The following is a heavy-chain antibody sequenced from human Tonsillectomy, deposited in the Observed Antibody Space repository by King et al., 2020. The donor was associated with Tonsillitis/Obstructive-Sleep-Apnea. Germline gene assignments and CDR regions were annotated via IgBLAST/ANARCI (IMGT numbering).Heavy chain of an antibody. CDR3: ARDSDDAFDI. J-gene: IGHJ3*02. V-gene: IGHV3-21*01. Sequence: VQLVESGGGLVKPGGSLRLSCAASGFTFSSYSMNWVRQAPGKGLEWVSSIRSRSSYIYYADSVKGRFTISRDNANNSLYLQMNSLRAEDTAVYYCARDSDDAFDIWGQGTMVTVSS. CDR1: GFTFSSYS. CDR2: IRSRSSYI.